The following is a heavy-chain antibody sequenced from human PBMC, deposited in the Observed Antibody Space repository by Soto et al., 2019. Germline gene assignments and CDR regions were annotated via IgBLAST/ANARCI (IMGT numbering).Heavy chain of an antibody. J-gene: IGHJ6*02. Sequence: PWGSLRLSCAASGFTFYDYAIHLVRQSPFKGLEWVSGISWNSGSIGYADSVKGRFTISRDNAKNSLYLQMNSLRAEDTALYYCAKDIGTVFPPGYGMDVWGQGTTVTVSS. D-gene: IGHD4-17*01. CDR2: ISWNSGSI. CDR3: AKDIGTVFPPGYGMDV. CDR1: GFTFYDYA. V-gene: IGHV3-9*01.